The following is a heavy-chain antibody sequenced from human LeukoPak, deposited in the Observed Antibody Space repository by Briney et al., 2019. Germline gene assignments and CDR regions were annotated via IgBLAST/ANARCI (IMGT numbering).Heavy chain of an antibody. CDR3: ARSSGWGFDY. CDR1: GFTFNNYR. V-gene: IGHV3-7*04. Sequence: GGSLRLFCSASGFTFNNYRMSWVRQAPGKGLEWVAGIKQDGSEKYYVDSVKGRFTISRDNAESSLYLQMSSLRAEDTAVYYCARSSGWGFDYWGQGALVTVSS. D-gene: IGHD6-19*01. CDR2: IKQDGSEK. J-gene: IGHJ4*02.